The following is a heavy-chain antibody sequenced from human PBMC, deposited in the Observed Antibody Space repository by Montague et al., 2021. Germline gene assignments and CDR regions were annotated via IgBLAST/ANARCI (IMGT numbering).Heavy chain of an antibody. CDR2: IFYSGNT. CDR3: VRDYDCAAPRFDY. D-gene: IGHD3-16*01. CDR1: GGSIIGSHSY. J-gene: IGHJ4*02. V-gene: IGHV4-39*01. Sequence: SETLSLTCTVSGGSIIGSHSYWGWIRQPPGKELEWIGSIFYSGNTYYTPSLKSRVIISVDTSKNQFSLRLNSVTAADTAVFYCVRDYDCAAPRFDYWGQGTLVTVSS.